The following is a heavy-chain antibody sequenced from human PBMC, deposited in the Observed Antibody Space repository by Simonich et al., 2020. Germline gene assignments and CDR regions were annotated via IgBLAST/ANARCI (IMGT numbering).Heavy chain of an antibody. CDR2: ISCRSSYI. CDR1: GFTFSCNS. J-gene: IGHJ4*02. D-gene: IGHD7-27*01. CDR3: ARDRGTGVPMDY. V-gene: IGHV3-21*01. Sequence: EVQLVESGGGLVKPGGSLRLSCAASGFTFSCNSMNWVRQASGKGRELVSSISCRSSYIYYADSVKGRVTSSRDNDKNSLYLQMNSLRAEDTAVYYCARDRGTGVPMDYWGQGTLVTVSS.